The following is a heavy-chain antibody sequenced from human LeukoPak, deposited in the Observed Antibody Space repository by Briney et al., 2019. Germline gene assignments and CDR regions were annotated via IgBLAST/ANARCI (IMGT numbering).Heavy chain of an antibody. CDR1: GFTVSSNY. CDR3: ARRIFQGSSGWYLFDY. V-gene: IGHV3-53*01. J-gene: IGHJ4*02. D-gene: IGHD6-19*01. CDR2: IYSGGST. Sequence: PGGSLRLSCAASGFTVSSNYMSWVRQAPGKGLEWVSVIYSGGSTYYADSVKGRFAISRDNSKNTLYLQMNSLRAEDTAVYYCARRIFQGSSGWYLFDYWGQGTLVTVSS.